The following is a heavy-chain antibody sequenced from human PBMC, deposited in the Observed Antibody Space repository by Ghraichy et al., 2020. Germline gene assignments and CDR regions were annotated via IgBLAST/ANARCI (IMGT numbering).Heavy chain of an antibody. Sequence: ASVKGSCKASGYTFTSYGISWVRQAPGQGLEWMGWISAYNGNTNYAQKLQGRVTMTTDTSTSSAYMELRSLRSDDTAVYYCARAPGIAAAGSSQTWGQGTLVTVSS. CDR2: ISAYNGNT. V-gene: IGHV1-18*01. J-gene: IGHJ5*02. CDR3: ARAPGIAAAGSSQT. CDR1: GYTFTSYG. D-gene: IGHD6-13*01.